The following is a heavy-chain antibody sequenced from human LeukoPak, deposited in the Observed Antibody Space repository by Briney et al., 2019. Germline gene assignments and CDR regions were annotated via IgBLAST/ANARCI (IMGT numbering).Heavy chain of an antibody. J-gene: IGHJ2*01. Sequence: EILSLTCTVSGGSISSYYWSWIRQPPGKGLEWIGYIYYSGSTNYNPSLKSRVTISVDTSKNQCSLKLSSVTAADTAVYYCARVRGATGWYFDLWGRGTLVTV. CDR1: GGSISSYY. CDR3: ARVRGATGWYFDL. D-gene: IGHD1-26*01. CDR2: IYYSGST. V-gene: IGHV4-59*01.